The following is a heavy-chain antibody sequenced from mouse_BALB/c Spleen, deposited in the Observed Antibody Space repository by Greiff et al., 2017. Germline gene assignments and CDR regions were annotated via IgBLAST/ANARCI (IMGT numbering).Heavy chain of an antibody. Sequence: EVKLVESGPGLVKPSQSLSLTCTVTGYSITSDYAWNWIRQFPGNKLEWMGYISYSGSTSYNPSLKSRISITRDTSKNQFFLQLNSVTTEDTATYYCARGYYGSHFDYWGQGTTLTVSS. CDR1: GYSITSDYA. CDR2: ISYSGST. J-gene: IGHJ2*01. CDR3: ARGYYGSHFDY. D-gene: IGHD2-1*01. V-gene: IGHV3-2*02.